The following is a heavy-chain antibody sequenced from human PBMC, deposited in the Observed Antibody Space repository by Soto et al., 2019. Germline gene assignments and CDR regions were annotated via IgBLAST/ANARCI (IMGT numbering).Heavy chain of an antibody. CDR3: AKEYTSTSKGSFDY. V-gene: IGHV3-23*01. Sequence: GGSLRLSCAASGFTFSIYWMSWVRQAPGKGLEWVSGITGSGGTKFYADSVKGRFTISRDNSRNTVYLQMNSVRADDTGVYYCAKEYTSTSKGSFDYWGQGALVTVSS. D-gene: IGHD1-26*01. CDR2: ITGSGGTK. CDR1: GFTFSIYW. J-gene: IGHJ4*02.